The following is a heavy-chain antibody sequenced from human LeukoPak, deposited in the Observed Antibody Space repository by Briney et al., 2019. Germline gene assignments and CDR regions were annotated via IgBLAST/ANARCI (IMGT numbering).Heavy chain of an antibody. CDR3: AKDSWVSSSSASDY. D-gene: IGHD6-6*01. CDR1: GFSFRSYW. J-gene: IGHJ4*02. V-gene: IGHV3-74*01. Sequence: GGSLRLSCAASGFSFRSYWMHWVRQAPGKGLVWVSRINTDGTNTGYADSVKGRFTISRDNSKNTLYLQMNSLRAEDTAVYYCAKDSWVSSSSASDYWGQGTLVTVSS. CDR2: INTDGTNT.